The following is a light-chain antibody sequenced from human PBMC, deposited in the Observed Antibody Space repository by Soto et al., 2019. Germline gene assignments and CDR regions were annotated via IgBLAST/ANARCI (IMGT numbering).Light chain of an antibody. J-gene: IGKJ5*01. CDR2: GAS. CDR3: QQYGNSPIT. CDR1: QNVRTNY. V-gene: IGKV3-20*01. Sequence: EIGLTQSPGTLSLTPGERVTLSCRASQNVRTNYLAWYQQKPGQAPRLLIYGASSRATGIPARFSGSGSGTEFTLTISSLQSDDIAVYYCQQYGNSPITFGQGTRLEIK.